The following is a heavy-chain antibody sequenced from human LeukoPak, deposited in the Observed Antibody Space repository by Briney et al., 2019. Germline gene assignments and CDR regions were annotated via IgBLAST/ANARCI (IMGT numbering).Heavy chain of an antibody. Sequence: GGSLRLSCAASGFTFSSYAMHWVRQVPGKGLEWVAVISYDGSNKYYADSVKGRFTISRDNSKNTLYLQMNSLRAEDTAVYYCARAYRDSSGYSAYYYGMDVWGQGTTVTVSS. CDR2: ISYDGSNK. V-gene: IGHV3-30*04. CDR3: ARAYRDSSGYSAYYYGMDV. D-gene: IGHD3-22*01. J-gene: IGHJ6*02. CDR1: GFTFSSYA.